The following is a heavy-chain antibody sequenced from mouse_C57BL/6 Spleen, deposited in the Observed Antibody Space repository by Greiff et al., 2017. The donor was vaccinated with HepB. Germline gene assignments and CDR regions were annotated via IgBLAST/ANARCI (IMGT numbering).Heavy chain of an antibody. J-gene: IGHJ3*01. Sequence: QVQLQQPGAELVRPGSSVKLSCKASGYTFTSYWMHWVKQRPIQGLEWIGNIDPSDSETHYNQKFKDKATLTVDKSSSTAYMQLSSLTSEDSAVYYCARWGGIYSNYEADWGQGTLVTVSA. CDR2: IDPSDSET. D-gene: IGHD2-5*01. V-gene: IGHV1-52*01. CDR3: ARWGGIYSNYEAD. CDR1: GYTFTSYW.